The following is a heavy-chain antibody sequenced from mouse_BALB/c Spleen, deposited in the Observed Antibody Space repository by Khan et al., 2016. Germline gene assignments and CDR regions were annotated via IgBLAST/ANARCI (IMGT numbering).Heavy chain of an antibody. CDR1: GFDLSRYW. J-gene: IGHJ3*01. Sequence: EVQLQESGGGLVQPGGSLKLSCAASGFDLSRYWMSWVRQAPGKGLEWIGDINPDSSTINYTPSLKDRFIISRDNAKNTLYLQVSKVRSEDTDLSYCARAGYDGYLAYWGQGTLVSVSA. CDR3: ARAGYDGYLAY. D-gene: IGHD2-14*01. CDR2: INPDSSTI. V-gene: IGHV4-1*02.